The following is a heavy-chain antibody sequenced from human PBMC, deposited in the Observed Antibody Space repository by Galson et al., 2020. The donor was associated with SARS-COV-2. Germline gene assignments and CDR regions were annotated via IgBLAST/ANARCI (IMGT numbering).Heavy chain of an antibody. J-gene: IGHJ4*02. CDR3: AKEAGDRYFDS. CDR2: ISGSGSYI. Sequence: GGSLRLSCAASGFTFSTYSLNWVRQAPGKGLEWISSISGSGSYISYAASVKGRFTISRDNADNSLFLQMTSLRAEDTGVYYCAKEAGDRYFDSWGQGTLVTVSS. CDR1: GFTFSTYS. V-gene: IGHV3-21*06. D-gene: IGHD6-19*01.